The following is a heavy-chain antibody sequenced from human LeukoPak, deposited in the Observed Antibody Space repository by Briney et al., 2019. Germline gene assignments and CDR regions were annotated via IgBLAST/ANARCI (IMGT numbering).Heavy chain of an antibody. Sequence: ASVNVSCKASGGTFSSYAISWVRQAPGQGLEWMGGIIPIFGTANYAQKFQGRVTITADESTSTAYMELSSLRSEDTAVYYCARETGIVGATAFDYWGQGTLVTVSS. V-gene: IGHV1-69*13. CDR3: ARETGIVGATAFDY. CDR1: GGTFSSYA. J-gene: IGHJ4*02. D-gene: IGHD1-26*01. CDR2: IIPIFGTA.